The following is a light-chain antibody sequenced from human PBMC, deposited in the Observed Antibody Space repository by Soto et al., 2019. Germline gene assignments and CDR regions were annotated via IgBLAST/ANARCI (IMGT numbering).Light chain of an antibody. J-gene: IGKJ1*01. CDR3: QQSYSSPPT. CDR2: AAS. V-gene: IGKV1-39*01. Sequence: GDRVTITCRASQGISSWLAWYQQKPGKAPKLLIYAASSLQSGVPARFSGSGSGTDFTLTISSLQPEDFATFYCQQSYSSPPTFGQGTKVDIK. CDR1: QGISSW.